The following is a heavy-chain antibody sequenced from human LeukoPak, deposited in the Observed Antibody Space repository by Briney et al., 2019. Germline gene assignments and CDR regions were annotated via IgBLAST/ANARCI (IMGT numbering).Heavy chain of an antibody. CDR3: ARNWEFDY. Sequence: GGSLRLSCAASGFTFSNYGKNWVRQATGKGLEWVSYISNGGSDIHYADSVKGRFTISRDNAKNSLYLQMNSLRAEDTALYYCARNWEFDYWGQGTLVTVSS. D-gene: IGHD7-27*01. CDR1: GFTFSNYG. V-gene: IGHV3-48*03. J-gene: IGHJ4*02. CDR2: ISNGGSDI.